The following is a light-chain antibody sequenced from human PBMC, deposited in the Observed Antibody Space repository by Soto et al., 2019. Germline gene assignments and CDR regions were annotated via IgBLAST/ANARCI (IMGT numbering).Light chain of an antibody. V-gene: IGKV1-5*01. Sequence: DIQMTQSPSSLSPSFGDRVTITCRASRSISGWLAWYQQKPGKAPELLIFGASNLKSGVSSRFSGSGSGTEFTLTISRLQPDDVATYYCLQYSSQSWTFGQGIKVDIK. J-gene: IGKJ1*01. CDR2: GAS. CDR1: RSISGW. CDR3: LQYSSQSWT.